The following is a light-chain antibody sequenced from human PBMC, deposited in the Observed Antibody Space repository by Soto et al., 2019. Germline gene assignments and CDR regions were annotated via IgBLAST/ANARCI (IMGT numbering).Light chain of an antibody. Sequence: DIQMTHYPSSLSASVGDRVTITCRSSQSISSYLNWYQQKPGKAPKLLIYAASSLQSGVPSRFSGSGSGTDFTLTISSLQPEDFATYYCQQSYSTPYTFGQGTKVDI. CDR2: AAS. CDR1: QSISSY. J-gene: IGKJ2*01. CDR3: QQSYSTPYT. V-gene: IGKV1-39*01.